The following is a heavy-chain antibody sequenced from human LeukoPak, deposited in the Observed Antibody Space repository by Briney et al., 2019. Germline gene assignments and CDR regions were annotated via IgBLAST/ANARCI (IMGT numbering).Heavy chain of an antibody. CDR3: ASSSYGVRSNVFDV. V-gene: IGHV1-69*13. CDR2: IIPIFGTA. D-gene: IGHD5-18*01. CDR1: GCTFSSYA. Sequence: SVTVSCKASGCTFSSYAISWVRQAPGQGLEWMGVIIPIFGTANYAHKFKGRVTITADESTSTAYIELSSLRSEDTAVYYWASSSYGVRSNVFDVWGQGTMVTVSS. J-gene: IGHJ3*01.